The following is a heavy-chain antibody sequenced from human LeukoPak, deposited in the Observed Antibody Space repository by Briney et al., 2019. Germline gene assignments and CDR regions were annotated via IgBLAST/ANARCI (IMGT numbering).Heavy chain of an antibody. CDR1: GFTFNNCW. D-gene: IGHD3-10*01. Sequence: PGGSLRLSCAASGFTFNNCWMNWVRQTPGKGLEWVANIKQDGSEKYYVDSVEGRFTISRDNAKNSLYLQMNSLRAEDTAVYYCSRVGDSGTFDYWGQGTLVTVSS. V-gene: IGHV3-7*03. J-gene: IGHJ4*02. CDR3: SRVGDSGTFDY. CDR2: IKQDGSEK.